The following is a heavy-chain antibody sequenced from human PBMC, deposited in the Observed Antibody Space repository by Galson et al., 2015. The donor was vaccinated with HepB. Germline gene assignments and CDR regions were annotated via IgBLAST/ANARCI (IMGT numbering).Heavy chain of an antibody. CDR2: TYYRSKWIY. V-gene: IGHV6-1*01. J-gene: IGHJ6*02. Sequence: CAISGDSVSSHYAVWNWIRQSPSRGLEWLGRTYYRSKWIYDYAESVKSRITITPDTSKNLVSLQLHSVTPADAAVYYCAYGVDVGGQGTTVTISS. CDR3: AYGVDV. CDR1: GDSVSSHYAV.